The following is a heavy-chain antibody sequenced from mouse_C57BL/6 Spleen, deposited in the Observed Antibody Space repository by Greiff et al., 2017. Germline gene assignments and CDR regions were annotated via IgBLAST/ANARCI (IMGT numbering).Heavy chain of an antibody. CDR1: GFTFSDSG. CDR2: ISSGSSTI. V-gene: IGHV5-17*01. J-gene: IGHJ2*01. D-gene: IGHD3-3*01. Sequence: EVHLVESGGGLVKPGGSLKLSCAASGFTFSDSGMHWIRQAPEKGLEWVAYISSGSSTIYSADTVKGRFTISRDNAKNTLFLKMTSLRSEDTAMYDCAGDLGGTCDYWGQGTTLTVSS. CDR3: AGDLGGTCDY.